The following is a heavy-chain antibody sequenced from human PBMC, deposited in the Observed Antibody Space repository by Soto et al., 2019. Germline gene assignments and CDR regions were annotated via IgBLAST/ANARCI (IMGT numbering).Heavy chain of an antibody. D-gene: IGHD3-9*01. J-gene: IGHJ4*02. Sequence: PSETLSLTCTVSGGSISTYYWSWIRQPPGEGLEWIGYIYYSRSTNYNPSLKSRVTISVDTSKNQFSLKLSSVTAADTAVYYCARMRNILTGYPGRFDYWGQGTLVTVSS. V-gene: IGHV4-59*01. CDR2: IYYSRST. CDR1: GGSISTYY. CDR3: ARMRNILTGYPGRFDY.